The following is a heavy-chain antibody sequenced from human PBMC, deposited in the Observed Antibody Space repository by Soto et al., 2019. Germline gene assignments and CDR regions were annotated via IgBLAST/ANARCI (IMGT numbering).Heavy chain of an antibody. D-gene: IGHD3-10*01. CDR3: ARKATGRFGELLTHFQH. V-gene: IGHV4-4*02. J-gene: IGHJ1*01. CDR2: IYDSGST. CDR1: GGSISSRNW. Sequence: QVQLQESGPGLVKPSGTLSLTCAVSGGSISSRNWWSWVRQPPGQGLVWIGEIYDSGSTNYNPSLKSRVTISVDKSKNQFSLMLGAVTAADTAVYHCARKATGRFGELLTHFQHWGQGTLVTVSS.